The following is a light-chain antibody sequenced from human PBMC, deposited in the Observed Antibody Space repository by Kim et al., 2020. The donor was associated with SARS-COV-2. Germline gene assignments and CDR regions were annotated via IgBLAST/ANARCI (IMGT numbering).Light chain of an antibody. V-gene: IGKV3-20*01. Sequence: EIVLTQSPGTLSLSPGERATLSCRASQSVSGSHLAWNQQKPGQTPRILIYDASSRVTGISDRFSGSGSGTDFTLTISRLQPEDFAVYYCQQYAASPFTFGGGTKVDIK. CDR3: QQYAASPFT. CDR1: QSVSGSH. J-gene: IGKJ4*01. CDR2: DAS.